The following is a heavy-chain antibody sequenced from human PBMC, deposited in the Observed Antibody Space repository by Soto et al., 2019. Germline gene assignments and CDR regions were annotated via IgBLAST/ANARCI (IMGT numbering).Heavy chain of an antibody. CDR2: IYKSATT. V-gene: IGHV4-30-4*01. D-gene: IGHD7-27*01. CDR3: ARGRYCLTGRCFPNWFDS. CDR1: GDSISNLDYF. J-gene: IGHJ5*01. Sequence: QVQLLESGPGLVKPSQTLSLTCSVSGDSISNLDYFWAWIRQPPGQALEYIGYIYKSATTSYNPSFECRVAISVDTSKSQLSLNVTSVTAADTAVYFCARGRYCLTGRCFPNWFDSWGQGALVTVSS.